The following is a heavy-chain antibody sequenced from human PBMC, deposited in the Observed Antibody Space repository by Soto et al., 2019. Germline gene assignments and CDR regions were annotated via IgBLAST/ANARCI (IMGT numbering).Heavy chain of an antibody. CDR2: ITADNGNT. CDR3: ARGFSYGSYWYFDL. J-gene: IGHJ2*01. Sequence: QFQLVQSGSEVGNPGASVKLSCKASGFIFATYGITWVRQAPGQGLEWMGWITADNGNTNYAQNLQGRVTMTTDSSTSTAYMKLCGLRCDDTDVYYCARGFSYGSYWYFDLWGRGTLVTVSS. V-gene: IGHV1-18*04. D-gene: IGHD3-16*01. CDR1: GFIFATYG.